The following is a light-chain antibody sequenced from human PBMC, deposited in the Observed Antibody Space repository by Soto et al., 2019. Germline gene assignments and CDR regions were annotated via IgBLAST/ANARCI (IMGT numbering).Light chain of an antibody. Sequence: YELTQPPSVSVSPGQTARITCSGDALPKQYAYWYQQKPGQAPVLVIYKDSERPSGIPERFSGSSSGTTVTLTISGVQAEDEADYYCQSADSSGTYRGVFGGGTKVTVL. J-gene: IGLJ3*02. CDR2: KDS. CDR1: ALPKQY. CDR3: QSADSSGTYRGV. V-gene: IGLV3-25*03.